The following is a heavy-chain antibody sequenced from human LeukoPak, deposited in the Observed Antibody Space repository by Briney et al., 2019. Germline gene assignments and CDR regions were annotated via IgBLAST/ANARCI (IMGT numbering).Heavy chain of an antibody. Sequence: ASVKVSCKASGYTFTSYGISWVRQAPGQGLEWMGWISAYNGNTNYAQKFQGRVTMTRDTSISTAYMELSRLRSDDTAVYYCARGYPIYYDILTGYRSTDAFDIWGQGTMVTVSS. D-gene: IGHD3-9*01. V-gene: IGHV1-18*01. CDR2: ISAYNGNT. CDR1: GYTFTSYG. J-gene: IGHJ3*02. CDR3: ARGYPIYYDILTGYRSTDAFDI.